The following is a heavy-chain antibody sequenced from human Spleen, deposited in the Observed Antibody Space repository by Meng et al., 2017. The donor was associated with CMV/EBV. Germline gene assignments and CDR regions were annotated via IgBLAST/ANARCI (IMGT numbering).Heavy chain of an antibody. J-gene: IGHJ4*02. CDR3: ARGRLAVAGTDY. V-gene: IGHV1-8*01. CDR1: GYTFNSYD. CDR2: MNPNSGNT. D-gene: IGHD6-19*01. Sequence: SCKASGYTFNSYDINWVRQATGQGLEWMGWMNPNSGNTGYAQKFQGRVTMTRNTSISTAYMELSSLRSEDTAVYYCARGRLAVAGTDYWGQGTLVTVSS.